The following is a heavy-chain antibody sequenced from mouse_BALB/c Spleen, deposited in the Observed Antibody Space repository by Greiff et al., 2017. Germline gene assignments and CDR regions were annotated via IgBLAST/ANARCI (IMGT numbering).Heavy chain of an antibody. CDR1: GFSLTSYG. CDR3: ARYGNPFTY. CDR2: IWAGGST. Sequence: QVQLKESGPGLVAPSQSLSITCTVSGFSLTSYGVHWVRQSPGKGLEWLGVIWAGGSTNYNSALMSRLSISKDNSKSQVFLKMNSLQTNDTAMYYCARYGNPFTYWGQGTLVTVS. D-gene: IGHD2-1*01. V-gene: IGHV2-9*02. J-gene: IGHJ3*01.